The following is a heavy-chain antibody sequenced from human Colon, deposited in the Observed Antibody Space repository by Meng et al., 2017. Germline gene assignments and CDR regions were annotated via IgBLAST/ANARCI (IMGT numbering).Heavy chain of an antibody. CDR1: GDSITYDNW. D-gene: IGHD3-22*01. J-gene: IGHJ4*02. CDR3: ARNGFYSLGY. V-gene: IGHV4-4*02. Sequence: QVQLQEAGPVLVKPTGTLSPTCAVTGDSITYDNWWSWLRQPPGKGLEWIGEIHHGRGTNYNPALRSRVTFSLDKSRNQLSLTLTSVTAADTAVYYCARNGFYSLGYWGPGALVTVSS. CDR2: IHHGRGT.